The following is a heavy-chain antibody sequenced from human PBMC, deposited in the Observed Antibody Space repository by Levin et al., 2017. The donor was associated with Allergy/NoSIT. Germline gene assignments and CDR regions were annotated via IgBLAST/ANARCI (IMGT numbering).Heavy chain of an antibody. J-gene: IGHJ6*03. D-gene: IGHD1-26*01. CDR2: ISAYNGNT. CDR3: ASGEEVLGGVGYYMDV. Sequence: GESLKISCKASGYTFTSYGISWVRQAPGQGLEWMGWISAYNGNTNYAQKLQGRVTMTTDTSTSTAYMELRSLRSDDTAVYYCASGEEVLGGVGYYMDVWGKGTTVTVSS. V-gene: IGHV1-18*01. CDR1: GYTFTSYG.